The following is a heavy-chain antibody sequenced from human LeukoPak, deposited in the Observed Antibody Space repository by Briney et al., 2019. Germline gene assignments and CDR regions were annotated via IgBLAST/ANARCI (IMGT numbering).Heavy chain of an antibody. Sequence: GRSLRLSCAASGFTFSSYGMHWVRQAPGKGLEWVAVISYDGGNKYYADSVKGRFTISRDNSKNALYLQMNSLRAEDTAVYYCAKDLGSSPYYYYGMDVWGQGTTATVSS. CDR3: AKDLGSSPYYYYGMDV. V-gene: IGHV3-30*18. CDR2: ISYDGGNK. CDR1: GFTFSSYG. D-gene: IGHD6-6*01. J-gene: IGHJ6*02.